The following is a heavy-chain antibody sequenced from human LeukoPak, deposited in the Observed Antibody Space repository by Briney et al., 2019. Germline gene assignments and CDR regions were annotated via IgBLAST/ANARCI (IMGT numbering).Heavy chain of an antibody. CDR2: IKSDGSST. J-gene: IGHJ5*02. V-gene: IGHV3-74*01. CDR1: GFTFSSYW. Sequence: GGSLRLSCAASGFTFSSYWMHWVRQAPGKGLVWVSRIKSDGSSTRYADSVKGRFTVSRDNAKNTLYLQMNSLRAEDTAVCFCASGPTGFAWGQGTLVTVSS. D-gene: IGHD1-14*01. CDR3: ASGPTGFA.